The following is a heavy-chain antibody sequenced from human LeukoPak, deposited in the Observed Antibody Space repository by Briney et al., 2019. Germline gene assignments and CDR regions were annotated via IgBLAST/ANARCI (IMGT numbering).Heavy chain of an antibody. Sequence: PGGSLRLSCAASGFTVSSNYMSWVRQAPGQGLEWVSGIYGSGEGQTFYADSVRGRFTISRDDSRNLVFLHMDSLRVEDTALYYCAKDVKSDGVWDVDHWGRGTLVTVSS. CDR2: IYGSGEG. J-gene: IGHJ4*02. CDR3: AKDVKSDGVWDVDH. V-gene: IGHV3-53*01. D-gene: IGHD4-17*01. CDR1: GFTVSSNY.